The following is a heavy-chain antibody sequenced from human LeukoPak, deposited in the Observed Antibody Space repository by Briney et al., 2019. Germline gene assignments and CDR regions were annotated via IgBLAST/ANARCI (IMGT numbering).Heavy chain of an antibody. CDR1: GFTFSDYI. CDR3: TRDGGDSVYSAFDI. D-gene: IGHD3-16*01. J-gene: IGHJ3*02. Sequence: GGSLRLSCAASGFTFSDYILDWVRQAPGKGLEWVGRIRRRINSSTTEYAASVKDRFIISRDDSRNSLYLHMNSLKTEDTAVYHCTRDGGDSVYSAFDIWGQGTMVTVSS. V-gene: IGHV3-72*01. CDR2: IRRRINSSTT.